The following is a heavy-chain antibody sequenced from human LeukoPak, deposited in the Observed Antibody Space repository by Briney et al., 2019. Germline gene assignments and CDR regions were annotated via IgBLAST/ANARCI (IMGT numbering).Heavy chain of an antibody. D-gene: IGHD3-10*01. J-gene: IGHJ4*02. Sequence: SETLSLTCAVYGGSFSGYYWSWIRQPPGKGLEWIGEINHSGSTNYNPSLKSRVTISVDTSKNQFSLKLSSVTAADMAVYYCARGRGYDWGQGTLVTVSS. V-gene: IGHV4-34*01. CDR3: ARGRGYD. CDR1: GGSFSGYY. CDR2: INHSGST.